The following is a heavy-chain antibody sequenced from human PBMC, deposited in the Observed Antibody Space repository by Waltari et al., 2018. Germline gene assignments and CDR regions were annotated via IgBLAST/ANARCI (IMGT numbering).Heavy chain of an antibody. V-gene: IGHV3-48*02. CDR1: GFTFSRNN. Sequence: EVQLVASGGGLVQPGGSLRLSCAASGFTFSRNNLNWVRQAPGKGLEWVSYISGSGKTIYYADSVKGRFTISRDNAKNSLYLQMNSLRDEDRAVYYCARGGGQYYFDSSGYDFDFWGQGTLVTVSS. CDR3: ARGGGQYYFDSSGYDFDF. J-gene: IGHJ4*02. CDR2: ISGSGKTI. D-gene: IGHD3-22*01.